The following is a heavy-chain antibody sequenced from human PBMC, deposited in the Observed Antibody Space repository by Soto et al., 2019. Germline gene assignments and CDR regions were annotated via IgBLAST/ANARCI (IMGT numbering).Heavy chain of an antibody. CDR3: AREVAVAGTVGRWFAP. CDR2: INPNSGGT. J-gene: IGHJ5*02. Sequence: ASVKVSCKASGYTFTGYYMHWVRQAPGQGLEWMGWINPNSGGTNYAQKLQGWVTMTRDTSISTAYMELSRLRSDDTAVYYCAREVAVAGTVGRWFAPWGQGTLVTVSS. CDR1: GYTFTGYY. V-gene: IGHV1-2*04. D-gene: IGHD6-19*01.